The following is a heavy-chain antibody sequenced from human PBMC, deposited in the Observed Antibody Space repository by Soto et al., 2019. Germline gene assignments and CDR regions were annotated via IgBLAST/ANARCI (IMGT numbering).Heavy chain of an antibody. D-gene: IGHD1-26*01. J-gene: IGHJ4*02. V-gene: IGHV3-23*01. CDR3: AKRGVVGRPFDY. Sequence: GVSLRLSCAASAFTFSSYAMSGVRQAPGKGLEWVSAISGSGGSTYYADSVKGRFTISRENSKNTLYLQMNSLRAEDTAVYYCAKRGVVGRPFDYWGKGTLVTV. CDR2: ISGSGGST. CDR1: AFTFSSYA.